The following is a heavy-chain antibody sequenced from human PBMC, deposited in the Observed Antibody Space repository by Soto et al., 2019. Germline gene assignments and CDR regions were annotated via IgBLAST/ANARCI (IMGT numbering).Heavy chain of an antibody. CDR1: GFTFSGYG. D-gene: IGHD5-18*01. CDR2: IWYDGSNK. J-gene: IGHJ4*02. CDR3: ARDGDTAMVHY. V-gene: IGHV3-33*01. Sequence: GGSLRLSCAASGFTFSGYGMHWVRQAPGKGLEWVAVIWYDGSNKYYADSVKGRFTISRDNSKNTLYLQMNSLRAEDTAVYYCARDGDTAMVHYWGQGTLVTVSS.